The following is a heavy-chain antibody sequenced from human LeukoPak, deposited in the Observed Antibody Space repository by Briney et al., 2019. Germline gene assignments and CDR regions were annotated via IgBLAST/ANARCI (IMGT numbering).Heavy chain of an antibody. CDR3: ARDILPSGSRAFDI. J-gene: IGHJ3*02. D-gene: IGHD3-10*01. CDR1: GFTVGSSY. V-gene: IGHV3-33*08. Sequence: GGSLRLSCAASGFTVGSSYMNWVRQAPGKGLEWVTIISSDGSIKYADSVKGRFTVSRDSSKNTVYLQMNSLRAEDTAVYYCARDILPSGSRAFDIWGQGTMVTVSS. CDR2: ISSDGSIK.